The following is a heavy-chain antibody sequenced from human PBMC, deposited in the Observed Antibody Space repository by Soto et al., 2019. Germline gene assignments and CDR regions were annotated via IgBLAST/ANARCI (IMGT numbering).Heavy chain of an antibody. CDR1: GGTFSSYA. CDR2: IIPIFGTA. CDR3: ARDRRYCSSTSCPIGYDP. Sequence: QVQLVQSGAEVKKPGSSVKVSCKASGGTFSSYAISWVRQAPGQGLEWMGGIIPIFGTANYAQKFQGRVTITADESTSTAYMELSSLRSEDTAVYYCARDRRYCSSTSCPIGYDPWGQGTLVTVSS. D-gene: IGHD2-2*01. V-gene: IGHV1-69*01. J-gene: IGHJ5*02.